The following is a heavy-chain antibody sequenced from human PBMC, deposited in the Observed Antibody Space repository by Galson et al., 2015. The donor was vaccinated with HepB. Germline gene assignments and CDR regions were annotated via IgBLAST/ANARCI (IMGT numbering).Heavy chain of an antibody. D-gene: IGHD3-9*01. CDR1: GGSISSSSYY. CDR3: ARRERYFDWLLGPFDY. Sequence: LSLTCTVSGGSISSSSYYWGWIRQPPGKGLEWIGSIYYSGSTYYNPSLKSRVTISVDTSKNQFSLKLSSVTAADTAVYYCARRERYFDWLLGPFDYWGQGTLVTVSS. V-gene: IGHV4-39*01. CDR2: IYYSGST. J-gene: IGHJ4*02.